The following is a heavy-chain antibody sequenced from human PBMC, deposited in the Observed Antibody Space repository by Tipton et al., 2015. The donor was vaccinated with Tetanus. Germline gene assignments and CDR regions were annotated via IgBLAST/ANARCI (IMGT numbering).Heavy chain of an antibody. CDR2: VHYTGKD. J-gene: IGHJ4*01. CDR3: GRGTDAYKSGNY. Sequence: TLSLTCTVSGHSIGSGGYHWSWIRQRPGRGLEWVGYVHYTGKDNYSPSLRSRVTLSVDTSKNQFSLKLSSVTAADSALYFCGRGTDAYKSGNYWGQGTLVTVSS. V-gene: IGHV4-61*08. CDR1: GHSIGSGGYH. D-gene: IGHD5-24*01.